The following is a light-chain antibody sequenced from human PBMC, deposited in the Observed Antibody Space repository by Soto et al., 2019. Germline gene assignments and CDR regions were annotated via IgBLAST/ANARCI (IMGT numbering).Light chain of an antibody. CDR1: SSNIGAGYD. V-gene: IGLV1-40*01. CDR2: GNS. J-gene: IGLJ1*01. Sequence: QLVLTQPPSVSGAPGQRVTISCTGSSSNIGAGYDVHWYQQLPGTAPKVLIYGNSNRPSGVPDRFSGSKSGTSASLAITGLQAEDDAYYYCQSYDISLSGYVFGTGTKLTVL. CDR3: QSYDISLSGYV.